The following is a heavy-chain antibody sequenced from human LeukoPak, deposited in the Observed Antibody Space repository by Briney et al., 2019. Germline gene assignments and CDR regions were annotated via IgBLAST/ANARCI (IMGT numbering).Heavy chain of an antibody. V-gene: IGHV3-23*01. CDR3: AKDSPGELWSYYFDY. Sequence: GGSLRLSCAASGFTFSSYAMTWVRQAPGKGLEWVSSIGTHGTTTYYADSVKGRFTISRDNSKNTLYLQMNSLRAEDTAVYYCAKDSPGELWSYYFDYWGQGTLVTVSS. J-gene: IGHJ4*02. CDR1: GFTFSSYA. D-gene: IGHD5-18*01. CDR2: IGTHGTTT.